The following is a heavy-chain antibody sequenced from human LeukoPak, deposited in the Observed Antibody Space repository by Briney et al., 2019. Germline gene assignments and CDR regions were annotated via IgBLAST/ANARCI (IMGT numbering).Heavy chain of an antibody. CDR1: GFTFSSYG. CDR2: IWYDGSNK. D-gene: IGHD2-15*01. CDR3: AKFVGYCSGGSCYGEPFDY. Sequence: GGSLRLSCAASGFTFSSYGMHRVRQAPGKGLEWVAVIWYDGSNKYYADSVRGRFTISRDNSKNTLYLQMNSLRAEDTAVYYCAKFVGYCSGGSCYGEPFDYWGQGTLVTVSS. V-gene: IGHV3-33*06. J-gene: IGHJ4*02.